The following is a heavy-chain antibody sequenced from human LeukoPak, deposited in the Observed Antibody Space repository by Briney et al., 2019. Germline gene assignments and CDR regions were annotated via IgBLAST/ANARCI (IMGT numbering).Heavy chain of an antibody. D-gene: IGHD3-22*01. CDR2: IYYSGST. V-gene: IGHV4-39*07. CDR1: GGSISSSSYY. Sequence: SETLSLTCTVSGGSISSSSYYWGWIRQPPGKGLEWIGSIYYSGSTYYNPSLKSRVTISVDTSKNQFSLKLSSVTAADTAVYYCARVKYYDSSGYYKSYYYYYMDVWGEGTTVTVSS. CDR3: ARVKYYDSSGYYKSYYYYYMDV. J-gene: IGHJ6*03.